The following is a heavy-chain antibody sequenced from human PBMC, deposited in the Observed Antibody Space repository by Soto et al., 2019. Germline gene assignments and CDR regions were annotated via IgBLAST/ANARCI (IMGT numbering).Heavy chain of an antibody. CDR2: INQDGSDQ. D-gene: IGHD2-8*01. CDR3: VTSMRHTLNP. V-gene: IGHV3-7*01. CDR1: GFNFRSHW. J-gene: IGHJ5*02. Sequence: EVQVVESGGGLVQPGGSLRLSCAASGFNFRSHWMTWVRQVPGKGLEWVANINQDGSDQYYVDSVKGRFTISRDNAKNSLCLHMNSLRVEDTAVYYCVTSMRHTLNPWGQGTLVTVSS.